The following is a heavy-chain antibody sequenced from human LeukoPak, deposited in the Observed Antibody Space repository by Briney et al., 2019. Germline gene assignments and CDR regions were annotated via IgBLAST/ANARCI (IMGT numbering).Heavy chain of an antibody. Sequence: GESLRISCKGSGYSFTSYWITWVRQMPGKGLEWMGRIDPSDSYTNYSPSFQGRVTFSTDKSINTAYLEWSSLKASDTAMYYCARQGTQWEVLPVEIDYWGQGTLVTVSS. D-gene: IGHD1-26*01. J-gene: IGHJ4*02. CDR3: ARQGTQWEVLPVEIDY. CDR1: GYSFTSYW. CDR2: IDPSDSYT. V-gene: IGHV5-10-1*01.